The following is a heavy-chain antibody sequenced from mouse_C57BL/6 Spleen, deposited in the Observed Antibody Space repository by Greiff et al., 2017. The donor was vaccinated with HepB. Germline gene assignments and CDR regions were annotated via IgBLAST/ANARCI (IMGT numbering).Heavy chain of an antibody. CDR3: GRNWLAWYFDV. J-gene: IGHJ1*03. CDR1: GFSLTSYG. CDR2: IWSGGST. Sequence: QVQLKQSGPGLVQPSQRLSITCTVSGFSLTSYGVHWVRQSPGKGLEWLGVIWSGGSTDYNAAFISRLSISKDNCKSQVFFKMNSLQADDTAIYYCGRNWLAWYFDVWGTGTTVTVSS. D-gene: IGHD2-2*01. V-gene: IGHV2-2*01.